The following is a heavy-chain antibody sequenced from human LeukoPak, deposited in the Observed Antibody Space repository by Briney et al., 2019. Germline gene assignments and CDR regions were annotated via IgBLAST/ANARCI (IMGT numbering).Heavy chain of an antibody. CDR1: GFTFSSYW. CDR3: VRMGRYGDYDY. J-gene: IGHJ4*02. CDR2: IKQDGSGK. D-gene: IGHD4-17*01. Sequence: PGGSLRLSCAASGFTFSSYWMSWVRQAPGKGLEWVANIKQDGSGKYYVDSVKGRFTISRDNAKNSLYLQMNSLRAEDTAVYYCVRMGRYGDYDYWGQGTLVTVSS. V-gene: IGHV3-7*01.